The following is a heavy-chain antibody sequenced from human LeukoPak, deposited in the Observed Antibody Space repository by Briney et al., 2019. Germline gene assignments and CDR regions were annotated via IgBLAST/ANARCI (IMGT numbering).Heavy chain of an antibody. CDR1: GYTFTSYG. V-gene: IGHV1-18*04. D-gene: IGHD6-13*01. CDR3: ARGDRYSSSWYTDY. CDR2: ISAYNGNT. J-gene: IGHJ4*02. Sequence: ASVNVSCKASGYTFTSYGISWVRQAPGQGREWMGWISAYNGNTNYAQKLQGRVTMTTDTSTSTAYMELRSLRSDDTAVYYCARGDRYSSSWYTDYWGQGTLVTVSS.